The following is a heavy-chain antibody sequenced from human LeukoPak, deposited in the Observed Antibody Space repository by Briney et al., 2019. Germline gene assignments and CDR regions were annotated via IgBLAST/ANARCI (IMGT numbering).Heavy chain of an antibody. CDR2: TYYRSKWYN. J-gene: IGHJ5*02. CDR3: ASTVSNNWNDGWFDP. D-gene: IGHD1-20*01. Sequence: SQTLSLTCAISEDSVSSNSAAWNWIRQSPSRGLEWLGRTYYRSKWYNDYAVSVKSRITINPDTSKNQFSLQLNSVTPEDTAVYYCASTVSNNWNDGWFDPWGQGTLVTVSS. V-gene: IGHV6-1*01. CDR1: EDSVSSNSAA.